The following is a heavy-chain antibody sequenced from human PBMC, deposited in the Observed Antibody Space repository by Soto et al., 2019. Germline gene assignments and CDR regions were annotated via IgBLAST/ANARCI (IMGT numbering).Heavy chain of an antibody. CDR3: ARVARLVLSPPSDAFDF. CDR2: IYYSGST. CDR1: GGSISSYY. V-gene: IGHV4-59*01. D-gene: IGHD3-9*01. J-gene: IGHJ3*01. Sequence: PSETLSLTCTVSGGSISSYYWSWIRQPPGKGLEWIGYIYYSGSTNYNPSLKSRVTISVDTSKNQFSLKLSSVTAADTAVYYCARVARLVLSPPSDAFDFWGQGTMVTVSS.